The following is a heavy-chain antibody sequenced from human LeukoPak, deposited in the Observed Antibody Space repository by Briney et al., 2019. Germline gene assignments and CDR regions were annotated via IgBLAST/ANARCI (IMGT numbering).Heavy chain of an antibody. CDR2: IYDSGST. Sequence: SETLSLTCTVSGGSIRSSYYYWGWIRQPPGKGLEWIGSIYDSGSTYYNPSLKSRVTISVDTSKNQFSLKLNSVTAADTAVYYCARDRGDSSGYYSSHYYYYGMDVWGQGTTVTVSS. D-gene: IGHD3-22*01. CDR3: ARDRGDSSGYYSSHYYYYGMDV. V-gene: IGHV4-39*07. J-gene: IGHJ6*02. CDR1: GGSIRSSYYY.